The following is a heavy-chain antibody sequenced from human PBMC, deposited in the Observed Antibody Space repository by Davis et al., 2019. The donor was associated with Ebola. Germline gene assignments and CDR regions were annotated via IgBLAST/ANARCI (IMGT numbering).Heavy chain of an antibody. Sequence: MPSETLSLTCTVSGYSISSGYYWGWIRQPPGKGLEWIGSIYHSGSTYYNPSLKSRVTISVDTSKNQFSLKLSSVTAADTAVYYCARAGGSCYSTGCYYYYGMDVWGKGTTVTVSS. CDR1: GYSISSGYY. V-gene: IGHV4-38-2*02. J-gene: IGHJ6*04. D-gene: IGHD2-15*01. CDR3: ARAGGSCYSTGCYYYYGMDV. CDR2: IYHSGST.